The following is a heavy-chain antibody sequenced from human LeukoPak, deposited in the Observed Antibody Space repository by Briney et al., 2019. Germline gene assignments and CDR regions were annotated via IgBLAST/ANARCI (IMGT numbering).Heavy chain of an antibody. CDR3: ASWGGELKNNLWSGPFDF. D-gene: IGHD3-3*01. Sequence: GASVKVSCKASGGTFSSYAISWVRQAPGQGLELMGGIIPIFGTANYALKFQGRVVMTRDTSTSTAYMDLSSLTSEDTAVYYCASWGGELKNNLWSGPFDFWGQGTLVTVSS. CDR1: GGTFSSYA. CDR2: IIPIFGTA. V-gene: IGHV1-69*05. J-gene: IGHJ4*02.